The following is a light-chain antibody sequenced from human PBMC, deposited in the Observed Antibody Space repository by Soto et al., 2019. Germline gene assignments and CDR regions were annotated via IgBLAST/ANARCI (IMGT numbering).Light chain of an antibody. Sequence: DIQMTQSSSTLSCSVGERGTISCQAMQNINRYLAWYQQKPGKAPKLLIYDASDLETGVPSRFSGSGSGTDFTLAISSLEPEDFAVYYCQQHNSCPLTFGQGTRLEIK. CDR3: QQHNSCPLT. J-gene: IGKJ5*01. CDR2: DAS. V-gene: IGKV1-33*01. CDR1: QNINRY.